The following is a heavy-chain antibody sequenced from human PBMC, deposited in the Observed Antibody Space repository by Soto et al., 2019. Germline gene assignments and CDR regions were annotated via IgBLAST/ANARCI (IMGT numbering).Heavy chain of an antibody. J-gene: IGHJ3*02. CDR1: VGTFSSYA. V-gene: IGHV1-69*01. Sequence: PRXPVKVSCKASVGTFSSYAISWLREAPGQGLEWMGGTIPIFVTANYAQKFHGRVTITADESTSTAYMELSSLRSEDTAVYYCARSSYYYDSSGYYYRWRDAFDIWGQGTMVTVSS. CDR3: ARSSYYYDSSGYYYRWRDAFDI. D-gene: IGHD3-22*01. CDR2: TIPIFVTA.